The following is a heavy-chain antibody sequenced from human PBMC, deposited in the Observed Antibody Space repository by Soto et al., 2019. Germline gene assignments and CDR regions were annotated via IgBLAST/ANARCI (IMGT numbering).Heavy chain of an antibody. D-gene: IGHD6-19*01. CDR3: ARDRVAVAGTNFYYYYYGMDV. CDR1: GYTFTSYA. J-gene: IGHJ6*02. Sequence: AAVKVSCKASGYTFTSYAMHWVRQAPGQRLEWMGWINAGNGNTKYSQKFQGRVTITRDTSASTAYMELSSLRSEDTAVYYCARDRVAVAGTNFYYYYYGMDVWGQGTTVTVSS. V-gene: IGHV1-3*01. CDR2: INAGNGNT.